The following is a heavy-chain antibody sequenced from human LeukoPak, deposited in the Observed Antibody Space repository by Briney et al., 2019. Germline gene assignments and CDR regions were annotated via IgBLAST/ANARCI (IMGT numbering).Heavy chain of an antibody. J-gene: IGHJ3*02. D-gene: IGHD3-10*01. CDR1: GYTFTNYY. Sequence: ASVKVSCKASGYTFTNYYIHWVRQAPGQGLEWMGILNPSGGTTSYTQKFQGRVTMTRDTSTSTVYMELSSLTSEDTAVFYCARNRIPMVRGVTFDACDIWGQGTRVTVSS. CDR3: ARNRIPMVRGVTFDACDI. V-gene: IGHV1-46*01. CDR2: LNPSGGTT.